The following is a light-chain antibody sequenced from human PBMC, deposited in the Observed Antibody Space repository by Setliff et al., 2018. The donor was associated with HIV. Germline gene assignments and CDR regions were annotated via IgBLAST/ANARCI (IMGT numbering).Light chain of an antibody. V-gene: IGLV2-23*01. J-gene: IGLJ1*01. Sequence: QSALTQPASVSGSPGQSITISCTGTSSDVGSYNLVSWYQQYPGKAPKLMIYQATKRPSGVSNCFSGSKSGNTASLTISGLQAEDEADYYCCSNTGSNTYVFGSGTKVTVL. CDR2: QAT. CDR3: CSNTGSNTYV. CDR1: SSDVGSYNL.